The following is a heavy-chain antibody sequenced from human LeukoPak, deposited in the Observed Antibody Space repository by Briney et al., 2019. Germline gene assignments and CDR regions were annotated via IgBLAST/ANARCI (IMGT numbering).Heavy chain of an antibody. J-gene: IGHJ5*02. D-gene: IGHD3-22*01. V-gene: IGHV3-30-3*01. Sequence: PGRSLRLSCAASGFTFSSYAMHWVRQAPGKGLEWVAVISYDGSNKYYADSVKGRFTISRDNAKNSLYLQMNSLRAEDTAVYYCASTDSSPPWGQGTLVTVSS. CDR2: ISYDGSNK. CDR1: GFTFSSYA. CDR3: ASTDSSPP.